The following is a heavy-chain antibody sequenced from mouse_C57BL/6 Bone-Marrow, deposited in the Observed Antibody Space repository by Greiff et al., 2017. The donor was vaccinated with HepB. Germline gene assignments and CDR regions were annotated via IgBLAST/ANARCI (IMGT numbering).Heavy chain of an antibody. CDR3: ARRDYAPMDY. Sequence: QVQLQQPGAELVKPGASVKLSCKASGYTFTSYWMQWVKQRPGQGLGWIGEIDPSDSYTNYNQKFKGKATLTVDTSSSTAYMQLSSLTSEDSAVYYCARRDYAPMDYWGQGTSVTVSS. CDR2: IDPSDSYT. J-gene: IGHJ4*01. CDR1: GYTFTSYW. V-gene: IGHV1-50*01. D-gene: IGHD2-4*01.